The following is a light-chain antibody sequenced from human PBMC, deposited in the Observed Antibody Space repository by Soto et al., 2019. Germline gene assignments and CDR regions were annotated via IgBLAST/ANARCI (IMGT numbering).Light chain of an antibody. Sequence: DIQMTQSPSTLSASVGDRVTITCRASQSINSWLAWFQQKPGKAPKLLIYRASSLQSGVPSRFSGSGSETEFTLTISSLQPDDFANYFCQQYNFYSWTFGQGTKV. CDR1: QSINSW. CDR2: RAS. J-gene: IGKJ1*01. V-gene: IGKV1-5*03. CDR3: QQYNFYSWT.